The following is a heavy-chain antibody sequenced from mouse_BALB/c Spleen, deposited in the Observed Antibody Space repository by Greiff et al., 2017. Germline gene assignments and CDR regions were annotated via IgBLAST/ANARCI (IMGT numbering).Heavy chain of an antibody. V-gene: IGHV5-6*03. CDR1: GFTFSSYG. D-gene: IGHD2-1*01. Sequence: EVKVVESGGGLVQPGGSLKLSCAASGFTFSSYGMSWVRQTPDKRLEWVATISSGGSYTYYPDSVKGRFTISRDNAKNTLYLQMSSLKSEDTAMYYCARHGNYEGYYAMDYWGQGTSVTVSS. J-gene: IGHJ4*01. CDR3: ARHGNYEGYYAMDY. CDR2: ISSGGSYT.